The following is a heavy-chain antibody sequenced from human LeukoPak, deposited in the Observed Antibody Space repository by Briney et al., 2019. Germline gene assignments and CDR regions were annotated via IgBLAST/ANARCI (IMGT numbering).Heavy chain of an antibody. CDR2: ISSSGNTI. D-gene: IGHD5-24*01. Sequence: GGSLRLSCAASGFTFSDYYMSWIRQAPEKGLEWFSHISSSGNTIYYADSVKGRFSISSDNAKNSLYLQMNSLRAEDTAVYYCAKPRDGYNSFDYWGQGTLVTVSS. J-gene: IGHJ4*02. CDR3: AKPRDGYNSFDY. V-gene: IGHV3-11*04. CDR1: GFTFSDYY.